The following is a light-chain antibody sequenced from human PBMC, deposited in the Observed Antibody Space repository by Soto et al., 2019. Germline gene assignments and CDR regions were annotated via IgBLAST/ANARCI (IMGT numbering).Light chain of an antibody. V-gene: IGKV3-15*01. CDR2: GAS. J-gene: IGKJ1*01. Sequence: DIVLTQSPVTLSVSPGERATLSCRASQNVSSNLAWYQQTPGRSPRPLIFGASTRATGLPARFSGSGSGTEFSLTISSLQSEDFAVYYCQQYNDWPWTFGQGTKVDI. CDR1: QNVSSN. CDR3: QQYNDWPWT.